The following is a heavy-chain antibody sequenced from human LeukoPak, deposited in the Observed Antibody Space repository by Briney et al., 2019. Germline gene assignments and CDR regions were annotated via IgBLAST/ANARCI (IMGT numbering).Heavy chain of an antibody. J-gene: IGHJ5*02. CDR3: ARDPSRQRELRGFDP. CDR2: ISSSGSTI. D-gene: IGHD1-26*01. V-gene: IGHV3-11*01. CDR1: GFTFSDYY. Sequence: GGSLRLSCAASGFTFSDYYMSWVRQAPGKGLEWVSYISSSGSTIYYADSVKGRFTISRDNAKNSLYLQMNSLRAEDTAVYYCARDPSRQRELRGFDPWGQGTLVTVSS.